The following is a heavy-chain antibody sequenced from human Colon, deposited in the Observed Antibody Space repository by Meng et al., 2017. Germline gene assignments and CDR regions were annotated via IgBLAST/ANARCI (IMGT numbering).Heavy chain of an antibody. CDR1: VYTFTSFA. V-gene: IGHV7-4-1*02. D-gene: IGHD3-22*01. Sequence: SVTVSCKPSVYTFTSFAMNWVRHAPGQWLEWMGWINTNTGNPTYAQGFTGRFVFSLDTSVSTAYLQISSLKAEDTAVYYCARGDGSDDSRGYYPYWGQGTLVTVSS. J-gene: IGHJ4*02. CDR2: INTNTGNP. CDR3: ARGDGSDDSRGYYPY.